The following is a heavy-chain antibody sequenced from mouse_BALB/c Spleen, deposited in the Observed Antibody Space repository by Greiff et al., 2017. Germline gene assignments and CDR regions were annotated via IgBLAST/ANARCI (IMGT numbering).Heavy chain of an antibody. CDR1: GFTFSSFG. Sequence: LVESGGGLVQPGGSRKLSCAASGFTFSSFGMHWVRQAPEKGLEWVAYISSGSSTIYYADTVKGRFTISRDNPKNTLFLQMTSLRSEDTAMYYCAREGGNYAPGAMDYWGQGTSVTVSA. CDR2: ISSGSSTI. J-gene: IGHJ4*01. CDR3: AREGGNYAPGAMDY. D-gene: IGHD2-1*01. V-gene: IGHV5-17*02.